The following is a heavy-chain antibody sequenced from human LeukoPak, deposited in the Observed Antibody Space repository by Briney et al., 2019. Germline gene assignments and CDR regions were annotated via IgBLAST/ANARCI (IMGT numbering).Heavy chain of an antibody. CDR2: ISGSGGST. V-gene: IGHV3-23*01. CDR1: GFTFSGYA. CDR3: AKTTYYDFWSGYLFDY. D-gene: IGHD3-3*01. Sequence: PGGSLRLSCAASGFTFSGYAMSWVRQAPGKGLEWVSAISGSGGSTYYADSVKGRFTISRDNSKNTLYLQMNSLRAEDTAVYYCAKTTYYDFWSGYLFDYWGQGTLVTVSS. J-gene: IGHJ4*02.